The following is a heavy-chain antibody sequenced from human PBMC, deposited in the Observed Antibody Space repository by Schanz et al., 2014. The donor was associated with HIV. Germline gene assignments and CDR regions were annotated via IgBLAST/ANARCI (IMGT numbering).Heavy chain of an antibody. D-gene: IGHD1-26*01. V-gene: IGHV3-7*01. CDR2: IKQDESEK. CDR3: VLPSAKIVGGLGEHYFDH. Sequence: VQLVESGGGVVRPGKSLRLSCEASGFTFSNYGMHWVRQAPGKGLEWVANIKQDESEKYYADSVKGRFTISRDNAKNSLYLQMNSLRAEDTAVYYCVLPSAKIVGGLGEHYFDHWGQGTLVTVSS. CDR1: GFTFSNYG. J-gene: IGHJ4*02.